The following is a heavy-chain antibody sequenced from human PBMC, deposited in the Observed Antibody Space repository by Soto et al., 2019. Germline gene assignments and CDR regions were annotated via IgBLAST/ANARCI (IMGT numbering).Heavy chain of an antibody. CDR1: CGSISSADYY. J-gene: IGHJ4*02. V-gene: IGHV4-30-4*01. D-gene: IGHD3-16*01. CDR3: ARVRTIMILDY. Sequence: SETLSLTCTVSCGSISSADYYWSWIRQPPGKGLEWIGYIYYTGSTYYSPSLRSRVIISVDTSKNQFSLKLSSVTAADTAVYYCARVRTIMILDYWGQGTLVTVSS. CDR2: IYYTGST.